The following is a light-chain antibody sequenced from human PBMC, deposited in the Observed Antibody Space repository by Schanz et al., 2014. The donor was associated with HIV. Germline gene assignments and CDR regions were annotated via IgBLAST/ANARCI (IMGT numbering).Light chain of an antibody. CDR3: QQRSNWPPFT. CDR1: RSVSTY. J-gene: IGKJ4*01. CDR2: DAS. V-gene: IGKV3-11*01. Sequence: EIVLTQSPATLSLSPGERATLSCRASRSVSTYLAWFQQKPGQAPRLIIYDASKRAIGIPARFSGSGSGTDFTLTINSLEPEDFAVYYCQQRSNWPPFTFGGGTKVEIK.